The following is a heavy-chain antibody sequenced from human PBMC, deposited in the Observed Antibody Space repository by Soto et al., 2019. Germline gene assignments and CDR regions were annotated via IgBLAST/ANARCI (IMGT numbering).Heavy chain of an antibody. CDR2: ISRSGDNT. V-gene: IGHV3-23*01. J-gene: IGHJ2*01. CDR1: GFTFNNYA. Sequence: EVQLLESGGGLVQPGGSLRLSCAASGFTFNNYAMTWVRLAPGKGLEWVSVISRSGDNTYYADSVKGRFTISRDNSKNTXXRQMTSLSAEDTATYCFAKAPVPGIAVSGGWSFDLWGRGTLVTVA. CDR3: AKAPVPGIAVSGGWSFDL. D-gene: IGHD6-19*01.